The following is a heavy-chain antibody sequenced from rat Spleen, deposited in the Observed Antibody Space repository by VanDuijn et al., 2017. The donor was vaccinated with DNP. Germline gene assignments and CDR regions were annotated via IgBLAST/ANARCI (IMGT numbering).Heavy chain of an antibody. CDR1: GFSLTSYD. Sequence: QVQLKESGPGLVQPSQTLSLTCTVSGFSLTSYDVHWVRQPPGKGLEWMGRIQNGGSTDYNSALKSRLSISRDTSKSQVFLKMNSLQTEDTAMYFCARPHYYDGSYYYGWFPYWGQGTLVTVSS. J-gene: IGHJ3*01. CDR2: IQNGGST. CDR3: ARPHYYDGSYYYGWFPY. V-gene: IGHV2-27*01. D-gene: IGHD1-12*02.